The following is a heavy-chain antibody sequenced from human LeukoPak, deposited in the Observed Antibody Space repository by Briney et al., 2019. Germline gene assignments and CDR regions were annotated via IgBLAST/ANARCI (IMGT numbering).Heavy chain of an antibody. D-gene: IGHD3-10*01. J-gene: IGHJ4*02. V-gene: IGHV3-21*01. CDR1: GFTFSSYS. CDR2: ISSSSSYI. CDR3: ARASGSGVDY. Sequence: GGSLRLSCAASGFTFSSYSMNWVRQAPGKGLEWVSSISSSSSYIYYADSVKGRFTISRDNAKNSLYLQMNSLRAKDPAVYCCARASGSGVDYWGQGTLVTVSS.